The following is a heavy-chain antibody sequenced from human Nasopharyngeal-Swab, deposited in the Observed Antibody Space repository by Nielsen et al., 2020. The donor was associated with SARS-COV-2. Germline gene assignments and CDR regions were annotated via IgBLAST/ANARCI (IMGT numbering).Heavy chain of an antibody. Sequence: SVKVSCKASGGTFSSYAISWVRQAPGQGLEWMGGIIPIFGTANYAQKFQGRVTITADESTSTAYMELSSLRSEDTAVYYCATVTGSYTGFDYWGQGTLVTVSS. D-gene: IGHD1-26*01. CDR3: ATVTGSYTGFDY. CDR1: GGTFSSYA. V-gene: IGHV1-69*13. CDR2: IIPIFGTA. J-gene: IGHJ4*02.